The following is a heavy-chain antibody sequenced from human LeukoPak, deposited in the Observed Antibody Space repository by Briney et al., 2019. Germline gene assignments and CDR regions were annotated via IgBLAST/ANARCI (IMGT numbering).Heavy chain of an antibody. CDR3: ATGPDYDILTGYYTG. V-gene: IGHV3-23*01. CDR2: ISGSGGST. D-gene: IGHD3-9*01. Sequence: GGSLRLSCAASGFTFDDYGMSWVRQAPGKGLEWVSAISGSGGSTYYADSVKGRFTISRDNSKNTLYLQMNSLRAEDTAVYYCATGPDYDILTGYYTGWGQGTLVTVSS. CDR1: GFTFDDYG. J-gene: IGHJ4*02.